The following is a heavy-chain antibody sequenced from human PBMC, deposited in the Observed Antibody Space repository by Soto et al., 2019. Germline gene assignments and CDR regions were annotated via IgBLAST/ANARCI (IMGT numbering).Heavy chain of an antibody. CDR2: TYYRSKWYN. CDR1: GDRVSSTRAA. CDR3: ARESHFYYDSSGYMTDLDY. D-gene: IGHD3-22*01. J-gene: IGHJ4*02. Sequence: SQALSLTCAISGDRVSSTRAAWNWIRQYPSRGLEWLGRTYYRSKWYNDYAVSVKSRITINPDKSKNQFSLQLNSVTPEDTAVYYCARESHFYYDSSGYMTDLDYWGQGTLVTGSS. V-gene: IGHV6-1*01.